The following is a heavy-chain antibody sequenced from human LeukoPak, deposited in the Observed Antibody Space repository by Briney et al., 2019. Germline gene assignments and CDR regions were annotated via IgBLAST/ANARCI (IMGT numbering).Heavy chain of an antibody. CDR2: IYSGGST. CDR3: ARVNSGYDFGY. Sequence: PGGSLRLSCAASGFTVSSNYMSWVRQAPGKGLEWVSVIYSGGSTYYADSVKGRFTISRDNSKNTLYLQMNSLRAEDTAVYYCARVNSGYDFGYWGQGTLVTVSS. V-gene: IGHV3-66*01. J-gene: IGHJ4*02. CDR1: GFTVSSNY. D-gene: IGHD5-12*01.